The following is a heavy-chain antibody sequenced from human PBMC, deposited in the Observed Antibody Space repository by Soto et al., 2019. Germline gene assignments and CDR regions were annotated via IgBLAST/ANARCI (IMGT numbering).Heavy chain of an antibody. V-gene: IGHV3-21*01. CDR3: ARSQWLVPDDY. J-gene: IGHJ4*02. D-gene: IGHD6-19*01. CDR2: ISSSSSYI. Sequence: GGSLRLSCAASGFTFSSYSMNWVRQAPGKGLEWVSSISSSSSYIYYADSVKGRFTISRDNAKNSLYLQMNSPRAEDTAVYYCARSQWLVPDDYWGQGTLVTVSS. CDR1: GFTFSSYS.